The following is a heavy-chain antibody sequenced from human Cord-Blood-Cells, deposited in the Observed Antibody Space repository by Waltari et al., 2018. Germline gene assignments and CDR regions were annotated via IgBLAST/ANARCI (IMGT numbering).Heavy chain of an antibody. CDR3: ARGSNRWELDAFDI. CDR2: INSDGSST. V-gene: IGHV3-74*01. D-gene: IGHD1-26*01. J-gene: IGHJ3*02. Sequence: EVQLVESGGGLVQPGGSLRLSCAASVFTFSSDWMHWVCNAPGKGLVWVSRINSDGSSTSYADSVKGRFTISRDNAKNTLYLQMNSLRAEDTAVYYCARGSNRWELDAFDIWGQGTMVTVSS. CDR1: VFTFSSDW.